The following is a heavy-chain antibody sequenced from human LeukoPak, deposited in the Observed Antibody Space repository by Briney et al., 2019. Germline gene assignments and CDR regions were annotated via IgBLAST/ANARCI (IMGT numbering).Heavy chain of an antibody. Sequence: SAPLSPPCPASGGSIISYYWSWFRQPPGRGREWFGDIYYSGGTNYNPSPQRRVTTSADTTTNKFSLHLRTVTAAETALYYCAGWDPGASDAFDIWGQGTMVTVSS. CDR2: IYYSGGT. V-gene: IGHV4-59*01. CDR3: AGWDPGASDAFDI. D-gene: IGHD1-26*01. J-gene: IGHJ3*02. CDR1: GGSIISYY.